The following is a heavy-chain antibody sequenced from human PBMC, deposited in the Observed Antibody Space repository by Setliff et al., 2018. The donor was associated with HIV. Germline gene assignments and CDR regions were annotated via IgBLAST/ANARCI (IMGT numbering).Heavy chain of an antibody. V-gene: IGHV4-61*02. J-gene: IGHJ4*02. CDR3: ARLPTDYFADY. CDR1: GGSISSDTYY. Sequence: SETLSLTCTVSGGSISSDTYYWSWIRQPAGKGLEWIGRIYTSGSTNYNPSLKSRVTISLDTSKNQFSLKLSSVTAADTAVYYCARLPTDYFADYWGQGTLVTVSS. D-gene: IGHD5-12*01. CDR2: IYTSGST.